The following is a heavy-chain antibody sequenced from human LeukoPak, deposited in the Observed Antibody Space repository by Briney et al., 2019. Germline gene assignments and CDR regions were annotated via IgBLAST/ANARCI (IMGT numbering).Heavy chain of an antibody. V-gene: IGHV4-34*01. J-gene: IGHJ4*02. CDR3: AREWYDILTGHDHYFDY. CDR1: GGSFSGYY. Sequence: SETLSPTCAVYGGSFSGYYWSWIRQPPGKGLEWIGEINHSGSTNYNPSLKSRVTISVDASKNQFSLNLSSVTAADTAVYYCAREWYDILTGHDHYFDYWGQGTLITVSS. D-gene: IGHD3-9*01. CDR2: INHSGST.